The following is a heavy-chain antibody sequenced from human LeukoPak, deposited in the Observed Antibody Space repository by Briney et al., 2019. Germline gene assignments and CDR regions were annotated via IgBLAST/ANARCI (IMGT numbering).Heavy chain of an antibody. CDR2: VNSDGSIT. CDR1: GFTLSSYW. D-gene: IGHD1-26*01. V-gene: IGHV3-74*01. CDR3: ARGGGGSEKFDC. Sequence: GGSLRLSCAASGFTLSSYWVHWVRQAPGKGLVWLSRVNSDGSITTYADSVKGRFTISRDNAKNTVYLQMDSLRAEDTALYYCARGGGGSEKFDCWGQGTLVTVSS. J-gene: IGHJ4*02.